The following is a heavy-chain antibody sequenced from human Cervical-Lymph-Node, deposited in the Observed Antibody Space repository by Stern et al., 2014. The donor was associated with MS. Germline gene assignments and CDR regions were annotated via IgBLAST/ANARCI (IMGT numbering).Heavy chain of an antibody. V-gene: IGHV1-18*01. Sequence: DQLVESGAEVKKPGASVKVSCKASGYTFTSYGISWVRQAPGQGLERMGWISAYNGNTNYAQKLQGRVTMTTDTSTSTAYMELRSLRSDDTAVYYCARDYYSSGWYGHIGYWGQGTLVTVSS. CDR1: GYTFTSYG. CDR3: ARDYYSSGWYGHIGY. CDR2: ISAYNGNT. D-gene: IGHD6-19*01. J-gene: IGHJ4*02.